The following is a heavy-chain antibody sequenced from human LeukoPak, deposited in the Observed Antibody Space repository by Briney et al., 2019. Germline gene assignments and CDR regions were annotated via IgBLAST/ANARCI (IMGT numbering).Heavy chain of an antibody. CDR1: GGSISSYY. D-gene: IGHD6-19*01. CDR3: ARHPWARNYVAVAGTTAFDI. J-gene: IGHJ3*02. CDR2: IYYSGST. Sequence: SETLSLTCTVSGGSISSYYWSWIRQPPGKGLEWIGYIYYSGSTNYNPSLKSRVTISVDTSKNQFSLKLSSVTAADTAVYYCARHPWARNYVAVAGTTAFDIWGQGTMVTVSS. V-gene: IGHV4-59*08.